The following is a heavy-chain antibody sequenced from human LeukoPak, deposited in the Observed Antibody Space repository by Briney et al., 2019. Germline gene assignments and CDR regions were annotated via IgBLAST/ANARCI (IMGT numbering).Heavy chain of an antibody. CDR1: GESFSGYH. Sequence: SETLSLTCAVYGESFSGYHWTWIRQPPGKGPEWIGKIDHSGSTNYNPSPKSRVTISVATPKNQISLDLSSVTAADTAVYYCARGRYCNSTNCPYVGGFYYMDVWGKGTTVTVSS. J-gene: IGHJ6*03. D-gene: IGHD2-2*01. V-gene: IGHV4-34*01. CDR3: ARGRYCNSTNCPYVGGFYYMDV. CDR2: IDHSGST.